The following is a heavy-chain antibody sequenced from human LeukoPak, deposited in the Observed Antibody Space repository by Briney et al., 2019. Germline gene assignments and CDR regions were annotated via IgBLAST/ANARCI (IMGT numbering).Heavy chain of an antibody. CDR1: GGSISSYY. CDR2: IYYSGST. J-gene: IGHJ4*02. V-gene: IGHV4-59*08. CDR3: ASNNDFWSGYDY. Sequence: SETLSLTCTVSGGSISSYYWSWLRQPPGKGLEWIGYIYYSGSTNYNPSLKSRVTISVDTSKNQFSLKLSSVTAADTAVYYCASNNDFWSGYDYWGQGTLVTVSS. D-gene: IGHD3-3*01.